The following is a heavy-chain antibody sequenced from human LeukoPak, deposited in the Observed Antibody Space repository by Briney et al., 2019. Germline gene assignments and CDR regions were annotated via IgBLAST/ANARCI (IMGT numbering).Heavy chain of an antibody. J-gene: IGHJ4*02. CDR3: ARDSQIYGLDY. V-gene: IGHV3-33*01. CDR1: GFTFSSYG. CDR2: IWYDGSNK. D-gene: IGHD4-17*01. Sequence: GRSLRLSCAASGFTFSSYGMHWVRQAPGKGLEWVTVIWYDGSNKYYADSVKGRFTISRDNSKNTLYLQINSLRAEDTAVYYCARDSQIYGLDYWGQGTLVTVSS.